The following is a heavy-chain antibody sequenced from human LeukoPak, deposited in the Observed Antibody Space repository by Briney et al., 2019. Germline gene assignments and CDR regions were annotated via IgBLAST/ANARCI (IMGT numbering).Heavy chain of an antibody. V-gene: IGHV4-59*01. J-gene: IGHJ4*02. CDR3: ARAVYYDSSGLLSYYFDY. CDR2: IYYSGST. CDR1: GGSISSYY. D-gene: IGHD3-22*01. Sequence: SETLSLTCTVSGGSISSYYWSWIRQPPGKGLEWIGYIYYSGSTNYNPSLKSRVTISVDTSKNQISLKLSSVAAADTAVYYCARAVYYDSSGLLSYYFDYWGQGTLVTVSS.